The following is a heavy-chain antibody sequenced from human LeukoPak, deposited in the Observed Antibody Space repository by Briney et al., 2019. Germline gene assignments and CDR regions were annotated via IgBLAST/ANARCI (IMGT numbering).Heavy chain of an antibody. CDR1: GFTFSSYS. J-gene: IGHJ4*02. CDR3: AREKVDTAMTFDY. D-gene: IGHD5-18*01. CDR2: ISSSSSTI. Sequence: GGSLRLSCAASGFTFSSYSMNWVRQAPGKGLEWVSYISSSSSTIYYADSVKGRFTISRDNAKNSLYLQMNSLRAEDTAVYYCAREKVDTAMTFDYWGQGTLAIVSS. V-gene: IGHV3-48*04.